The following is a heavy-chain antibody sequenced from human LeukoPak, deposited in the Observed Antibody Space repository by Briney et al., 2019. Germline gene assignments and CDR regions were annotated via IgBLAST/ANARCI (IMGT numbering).Heavy chain of an antibody. CDR2: IRSKANSYAT. CDR3: TRRAGSSGLGY. Sequence: PGGSLRLSCAASGFTFSGSAMHWVRQASGKGLEWVGRIRSKANSYATAYAASVKGRFTISRDDSKNTAYLQMNSLKTEDTAVYYCTRRAGSSGLGYWGQGTLVTVSS. V-gene: IGHV3-73*01. D-gene: IGHD3-22*01. J-gene: IGHJ4*02. CDR1: GFTFSGSA.